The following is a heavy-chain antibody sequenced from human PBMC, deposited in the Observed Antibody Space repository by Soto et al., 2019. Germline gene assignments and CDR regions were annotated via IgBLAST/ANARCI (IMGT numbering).Heavy chain of an antibody. CDR3: ARGRGYTYDHHGMDV. J-gene: IGHJ6*02. CDR1: GYTFTSYD. D-gene: IGHD5-12*01. V-gene: IGHV1-8*02. CDR2: MNPSSGNT. Sequence: GASVKVSCKASGYTFTSYDIHWVRQAAGQGLEWMGWMNPSSGNTATAKKFLGRVALTRSTSISTAYMELSNLKSDDTAVYFCARGRGYTYDHHGMDVWGQGTTVTVSS.